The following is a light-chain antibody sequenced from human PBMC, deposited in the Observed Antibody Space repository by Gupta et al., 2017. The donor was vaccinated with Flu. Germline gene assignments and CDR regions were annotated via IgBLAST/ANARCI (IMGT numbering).Light chain of an antibody. CDR2: AAS. J-gene: IGKJ5*01. CDR3: QQSYSTPSIT. Sequence: SSLSASVGDRVTITCRASQSISSYLNWYQQKPGKAPKLLIYAASSLQSGVPSRFSGSGSGTDFTLTISSLQPEDFAPYYCQQSYSTPSITFGQGTLLEIK. V-gene: IGKV1-39*01. CDR1: QSISSY.